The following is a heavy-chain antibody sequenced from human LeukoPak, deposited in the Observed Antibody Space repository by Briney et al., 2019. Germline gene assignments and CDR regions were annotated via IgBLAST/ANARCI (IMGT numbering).Heavy chain of an antibody. CDR2: LQPEDVET. J-gene: IGHJ4*02. CDR1: GHTISDLS. CDR3: AAVLIHGAHLSY. D-gene: IGHD4/OR15-4a*01. V-gene: IGHV1-24*01. Sequence: ASVKVSCKVSGHTISDLSVHWVRQAPGEGLEWVGGLQPEDVETVYAQSFQGRVTMTEDPSTDTAYMEMNSLRSEDTAVYYCAAVLIHGAHLSYWGQGTLDTVSS.